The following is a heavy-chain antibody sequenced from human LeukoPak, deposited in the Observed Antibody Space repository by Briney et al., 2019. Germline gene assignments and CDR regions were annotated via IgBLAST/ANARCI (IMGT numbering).Heavy chain of an antibody. J-gene: IGHJ4*02. CDR2: IYNGGST. V-gene: IGHV3-53*01. D-gene: IGHD3-10*01. CDR1: GFTVSNNY. CDR3: ARDTPSSGFDY. Sequence: PGGSLRLSCAASGFTVSNNYMSWVRQAPGKGLEWVSIIYNGGSTYYADSVKGRFTISRDNSKNTVNLQMNSLRPEDTAVYYCARDTPSSGFDYWGQGTQVTVSS.